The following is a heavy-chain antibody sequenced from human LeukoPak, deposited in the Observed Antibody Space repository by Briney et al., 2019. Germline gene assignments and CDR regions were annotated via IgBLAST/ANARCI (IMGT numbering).Heavy chain of an antibody. Sequence: GGSLRLSCEASGFTFSSYAMSWVRQAPGKGLEWVSAISGSGGSTYYADSVKGRFTISRDNSKNTLYLQMNSLRAEDTAVYYCAKGGYSSGWYGAAYYYYYYYMDVWGKGTTVTVSS. J-gene: IGHJ6*03. CDR2: ISGSGGST. D-gene: IGHD6-19*01. CDR3: AKGGYSSGWYGAAYYYYYYYMDV. V-gene: IGHV3-23*01. CDR1: GFTFSSYA.